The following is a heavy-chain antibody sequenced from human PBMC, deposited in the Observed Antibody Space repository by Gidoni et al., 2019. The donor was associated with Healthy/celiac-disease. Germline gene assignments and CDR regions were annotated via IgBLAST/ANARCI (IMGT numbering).Heavy chain of an antibody. Sequence: EVQLVESGGGLVQPGRSLRLSCTASGFTFGDYAMSWVRQAPGKGLEWVGFIRSKAYGGTTEYAASVKGRFTISRDDSKSIAYLQMNSLKTEDTAVYYCTRDPGGSYHSVIRDLDYWGQGTLVTVSS. CDR1: GFTFGDYA. D-gene: IGHD1-26*01. J-gene: IGHJ4*02. CDR2: IRSKAYGGTT. CDR3: TRDPGGSYHSVIRDLDY. V-gene: IGHV3-49*04.